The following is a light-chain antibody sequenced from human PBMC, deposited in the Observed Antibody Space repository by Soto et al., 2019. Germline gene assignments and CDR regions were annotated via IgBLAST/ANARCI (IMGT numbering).Light chain of an antibody. CDR2: KAS. J-gene: IGKJ1*01. CDR3: QQYNSYRT. V-gene: IGKV1-5*03. CDR1: QSISSW. Sequence: DLQMTQSPSTLSASVGDRVTITCRASQSISSWLAWYQLKPGKAPRLLIYKASSLESGVPSRFSGSGSGTEFTLTISSLQPGDFATYYCQQYNSYRTFGQGTKVEIK.